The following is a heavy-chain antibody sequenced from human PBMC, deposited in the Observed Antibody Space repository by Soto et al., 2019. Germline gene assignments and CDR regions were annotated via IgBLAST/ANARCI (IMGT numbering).Heavy chain of an antibody. CDR1: GYNFSKYW. V-gene: IGHV5-51*01. CDR3: ARPLGPGAFEI. CDR2: IYPGDSET. Sequence: GESLKIWKQGAGYNFSKYWIGWVRQMPGKGLEWMGNIYPGDSETRNSPSLQGQVTLSADKSISTAYLHFSSLKASDTAMYYCARPLGPGAFEIWGQGTMVTVSS. D-gene: IGHD3-16*02. J-gene: IGHJ3*02.